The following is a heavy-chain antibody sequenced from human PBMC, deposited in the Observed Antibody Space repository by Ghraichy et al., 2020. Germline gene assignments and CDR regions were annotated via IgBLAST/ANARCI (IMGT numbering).Heavy chain of an antibody. D-gene: IGHD1-26*01. J-gene: IGHJ3*02. CDR1: GFTFSSYA. V-gene: IGHV3-23*01. CDR3: AKDVSGTYYGAFDI. Sequence: GGSLRLSCAASGFTFSSYAMSWVRQAPGKGLEWVSRISTGGGATYYADSVKGRFTISRDNSKNTLYLQMNSLRAEDTAVYYCAKDVSGTYYGAFDIWGQGTMVTVSS. CDR2: ISTGGGAT.